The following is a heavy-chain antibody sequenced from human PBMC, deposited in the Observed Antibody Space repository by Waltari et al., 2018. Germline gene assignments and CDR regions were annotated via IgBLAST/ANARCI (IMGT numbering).Heavy chain of an antibody. CDR3: ARDSSSWYGLGTWYYGMDV. Sequence: QVQLVQSGAEVKKPGASVKVSCKASGYTFTSYGISWVRQAPGQGLEWMGWISAYNGNTKYAQKLQGRVTMTTDTSTSTAYMELRSLRSDDTAVYYCARDSSSWYGLGTWYYGMDVWGQGTTVTVSS. CDR1: GYTFTSYG. CDR2: ISAYNGNT. J-gene: IGHJ6*02. D-gene: IGHD6-13*01. V-gene: IGHV1-18*01.